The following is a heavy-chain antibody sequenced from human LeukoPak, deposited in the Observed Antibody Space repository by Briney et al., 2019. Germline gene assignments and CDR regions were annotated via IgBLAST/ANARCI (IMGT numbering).Heavy chain of an antibody. V-gene: IGHV3-21*01. D-gene: IGHD4-23*01. CDR1: GFTFSSYS. CDR3: ARVNDYGGNDDAFDI. CDR2: ISSSSSYI. J-gene: IGHJ3*02. Sequence: PGGSLTLSCAASGFTFSSYSMNWVRQAPGKGLEWLSSISSSSSYIYYADSVKGRFTISRDNAKNSLYLQMNSLRAEDTALYYCARVNDYGGNDDAFDIWGQGTMVTVSS.